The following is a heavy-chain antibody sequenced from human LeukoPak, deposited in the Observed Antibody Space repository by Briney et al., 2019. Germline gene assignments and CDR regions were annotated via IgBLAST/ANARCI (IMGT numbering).Heavy chain of an antibody. CDR1: GFTFSNFA. J-gene: IGHJ4*02. V-gene: IGHV3-23*01. CDR2: ISASGGNT. Sequence: GGSLRLSCATSGFTFSNFAMSWVRQAPGKGLEWVSGISASGGNTYYPDSVKGRFTISRDNSKNTLYLQMNSLRAEDTAVYYCAAQYSGTWYVGSYWGQGTMVTVSS. CDR3: AAQYSGTWYVGSY. D-gene: IGHD6-13*01.